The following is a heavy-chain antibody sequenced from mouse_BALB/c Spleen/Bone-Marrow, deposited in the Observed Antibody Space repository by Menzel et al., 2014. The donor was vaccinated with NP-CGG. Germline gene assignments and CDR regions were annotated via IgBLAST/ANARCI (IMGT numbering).Heavy chain of an antibody. Sequence: EVQLVESGGGLVKPGGSLKLSCAASGFTFSSYAMSWVRQTPEKRLEWVATISSGGNYTYYPDSVKGRFSISRDNAKNTLYLQMSSLRSEDTALYYCARHANWDWFAYWGQGTLVTVFA. D-gene: IGHD4-1*01. CDR1: GFTFSSYA. J-gene: IGHJ3*01. CDR3: ARHANWDWFAY. CDR2: ISSGGNYT. V-gene: IGHV5-9-3*01.